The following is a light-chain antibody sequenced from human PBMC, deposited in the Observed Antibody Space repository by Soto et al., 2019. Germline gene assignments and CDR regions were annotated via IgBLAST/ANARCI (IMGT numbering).Light chain of an antibody. Sequence: DVVMTQSPLSVPVTLGESASVSCRSSESVLYRDGNSYLSWFQQRPGQSPRRLIYKVSNRDSGVPDRFSGSGSDTDFTLTISRVEAEDVGVYYCMQGTYWPYTFGQGTQLEIK. CDR2: KVS. V-gene: IGKV2-30*01. J-gene: IGKJ2*01. CDR1: ESVLYRDGNSY. CDR3: MQGTYWPYT.